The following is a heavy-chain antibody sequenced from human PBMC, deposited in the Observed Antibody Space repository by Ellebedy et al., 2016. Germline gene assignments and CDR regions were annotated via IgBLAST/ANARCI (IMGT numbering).Heavy chain of an antibody. CDR1: GYTFTSYD. J-gene: IGHJ6*02. V-gene: IGHV1-8*01. Sequence: ASVKVSXXASGYTFTSYDINWVRQATGQGLEWMGWMNPNSGNTGYAQKFQGRVTMTRNTSTSTVYMELSSLRSEDTAVYYCARDSGLLGYYYYGMDVWGQGTTVTVSS. D-gene: IGHD3-16*01. CDR2: MNPNSGNT. CDR3: ARDSGLLGYYYYGMDV.